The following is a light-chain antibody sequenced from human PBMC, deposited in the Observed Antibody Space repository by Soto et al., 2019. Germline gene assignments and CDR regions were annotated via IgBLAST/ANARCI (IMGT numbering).Light chain of an antibody. CDR3: QQYNGYSRT. V-gene: IGKV1-5*01. J-gene: IGKJ1*01. CDR1: QSIGDS. CDR2: DVS. Sequence: DIQMTQSPSTLSASVGDRVTITCRASQSIGDSLAWYQQKPGKAPYLLISDVSSLERGVPSRFSGSGSGTEFTLTISSVQPDDFATFYCQQYNGYSRTFGQGTKVDI.